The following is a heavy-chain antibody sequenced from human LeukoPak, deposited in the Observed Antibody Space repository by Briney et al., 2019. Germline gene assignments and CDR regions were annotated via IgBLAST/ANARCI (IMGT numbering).Heavy chain of an antibody. D-gene: IGHD3-22*01. CDR3: ARDQNSGDTSGYYGEFDY. J-gene: IGHJ4*02. V-gene: IGHV4-59*01. Sequence: PSETLSLTCTVSGGSISRYYWSWLRQPPGKGLEWIGYIYYSGSTNYNLSLKNRVTMSIDTSKNQFSLKLSSVTAADTAVYYCARDQNSGDTSGYYGEFDYWGQGTLVTVSS. CDR1: GGSISRYY. CDR2: IYYSGST.